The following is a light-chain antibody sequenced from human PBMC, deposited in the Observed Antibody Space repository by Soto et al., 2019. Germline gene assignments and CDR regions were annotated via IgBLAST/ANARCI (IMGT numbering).Light chain of an antibody. Sequence: LTQSPSVLSASVGDTVTLSCRASQSVSSSLAWYQQKPGQAPRLLIYGASTRATGIPDRFSGSGSGTDFTLTISRLEPEDFAVYYCQQYGNSPPITFGGGTKVDIK. CDR3: QQYGNSPPIT. CDR2: GAS. J-gene: IGKJ4*01. V-gene: IGKV3-20*01. CDR1: QSVSSS.